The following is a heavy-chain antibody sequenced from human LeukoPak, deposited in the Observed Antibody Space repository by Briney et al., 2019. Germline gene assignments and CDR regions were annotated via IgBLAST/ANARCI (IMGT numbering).Heavy chain of an antibody. V-gene: IGHV3-66*01. CDR3: ARDRGSKDHFDY. D-gene: IGHD3-10*01. Sequence: GGSLRLSCAASGFTVSSNYMSWVRQAPGKGLEWVSVIYSGGSTYYADSVKGRFTISRDNSKNTLYLQMNSLRAEDTAVYYCARDRGSKDHFDYWGQGTLVTVSS. CDR2: IYSGGST. CDR1: GFTVSSNY. J-gene: IGHJ4*02.